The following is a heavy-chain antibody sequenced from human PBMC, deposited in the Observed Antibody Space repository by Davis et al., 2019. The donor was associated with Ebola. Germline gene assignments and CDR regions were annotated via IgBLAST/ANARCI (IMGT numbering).Heavy chain of an antibody. CDR3: AKEYCPDSGPYCTYFEV. CDR2: MSFHERHS. Sequence: GESLKISCAASGFSFATYGMHWVRQAPGKGLEWVASMSFHERHSAYIDSVRGRFTVSRDNSKNTLYLQMNSLRPEGTALYFCAKEYCPDSGPYCTYFEVWGQGTQVTVSS. D-gene: IGHD3-10*01. CDR1: GFSFATYG. J-gene: IGHJ4*02. V-gene: IGHV3-30*18.